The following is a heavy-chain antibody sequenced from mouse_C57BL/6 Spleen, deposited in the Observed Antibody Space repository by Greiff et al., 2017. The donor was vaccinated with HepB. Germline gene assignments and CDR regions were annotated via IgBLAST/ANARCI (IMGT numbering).Heavy chain of an antibody. D-gene: IGHD2-4*01. V-gene: IGHV1-22*01. Sequence: VQLKESGPELVKPGASVKMSCKASGYTFPDYNMHWVKQSHGKSLEWIGYINPNNGGTSYNQKFKCKATLTVSKSSSTAYMELRSLTSEDSAVYYCARGFDDYDGGYWGQGTTLTVSS. CDR3: ARGFDDYDGGY. CDR2: INPNNGGT. CDR1: GYTFPDYN. J-gene: IGHJ2*01.